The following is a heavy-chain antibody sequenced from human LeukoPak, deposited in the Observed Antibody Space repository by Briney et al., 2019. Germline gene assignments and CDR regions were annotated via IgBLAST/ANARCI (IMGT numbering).Heavy chain of an antibody. D-gene: IGHD1-26*01. V-gene: IGHV1-69*05. CDR2: IIPIFGTA. J-gene: IGHJ4*02. CDR3: ARGPELRFGY. CDR1: GGTFSSYA. Sequence: ASVEVSCKASGGTFSSYAISWVRQAPGQGLEWMGGIIPIFGTANYAQKFQGRVTITTDESTSTAYMELSSLRSEDTAVYYCARGPELRFGYWGQGTLVTVSS.